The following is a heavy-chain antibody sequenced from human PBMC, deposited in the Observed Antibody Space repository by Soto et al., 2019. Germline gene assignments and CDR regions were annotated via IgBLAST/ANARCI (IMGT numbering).Heavy chain of an antibody. D-gene: IGHD1-26*01. CDR1: VFSLSNNGMC. J-gene: IGHJ6*02. Sequence: ESGPTLGNPTQTLTLNFTFSVFSLSNNGMCVSWIRQPPGKALEWLARIDWDDDKYYSTSLKTRLTISKDTSKNQVVLTMTNMDPVDTATYYCARISGSYYLSDYYGMDVWGQGTTVTVSS. V-gene: IGHV2-70*11. CDR3: ARISGSYYLSDYYGMDV. CDR2: IDWDDDK.